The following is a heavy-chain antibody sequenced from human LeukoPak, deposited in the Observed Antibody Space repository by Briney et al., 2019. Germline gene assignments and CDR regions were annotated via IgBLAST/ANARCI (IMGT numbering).Heavy chain of an antibody. CDR3: ARGPAASHRNWFDP. V-gene: IGHV1-8*01. CDR2: MNPNSGYT. D-gene: IGHD2-15*01. J-gene: IGHJ5*02. CDR1: GYTFTNYD. Sequence: ASVEVSCKASGYTFTNYDVNWVRQATGQGLEWMGWMNPNSGYTGHAQKFQGRVTMSRNTSISTAYMELSSLRSEDTAVYYCARGPAASHRNWFDPWGQGTLVTVSS.